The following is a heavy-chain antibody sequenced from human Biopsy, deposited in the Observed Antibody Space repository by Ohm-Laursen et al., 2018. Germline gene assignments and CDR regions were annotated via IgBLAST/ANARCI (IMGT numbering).Heavy chain of an antibody. CDR1: GYNFPTHY. J-gene: IGHJ6*02. CDR3: ARELVAEHSFFYGMDV. D-gene: IGHD1-14*01. V-gene: IGHV1-46*01. Sequence: GASVKVSCKASGYNFPTHYMHWVRQAPGQGLEWMAMINPRSGSTFYAQKFQDRVTMTRDTSTSTVYMELSSLRSEDTAVYFCARELVAEHSFFYGMDVWGQGTTVTVSS. CDR2: INPRSGST.